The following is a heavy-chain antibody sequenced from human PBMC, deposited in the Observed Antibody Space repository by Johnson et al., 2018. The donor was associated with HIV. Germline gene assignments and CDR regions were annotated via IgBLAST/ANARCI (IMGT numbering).Heavy chain of an antibody. CDR1: GFTFNYYA. V-gene: IGHV3-30*04. CDR2: ISYDGTNK. Sequence: QVQLVESGGGVVQPGGSLRLSCAASGFTFNYYAMHWVRQAPGKGLEWVAVISYDGTNKYYPDSVKGRFTISRDNSKNTLFLQMNSLRPEDTSVYYCAKDRYGGSYPDAFDIWGQGTMVTVSS. CDR3: AKDRYGGSYPDAFDI. J-gene: IGHJ3*02. D-gene: IGHD1-26*01.